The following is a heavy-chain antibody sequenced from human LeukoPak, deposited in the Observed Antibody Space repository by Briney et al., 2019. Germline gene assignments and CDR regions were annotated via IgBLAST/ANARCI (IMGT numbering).Heavy chain of an antibody. D-gene: IGHD6-13*01. CDR1: GFTFSSYW. J-gene: IGHJ4*02. V-gene: IGHV3-7*01. CDR2: IIQDGSET. CDR3: ARGLYSSSPQY. Sequence: GGSLTPSCAASGFTFSSYWMHWVRQAPGKGLEWVASIIQDGSETNYVDSVKGRFTISRHNAKSSVFLQMNSLRVEDTAVYYCARGLYSSSPQYWGQGILGTVSS.